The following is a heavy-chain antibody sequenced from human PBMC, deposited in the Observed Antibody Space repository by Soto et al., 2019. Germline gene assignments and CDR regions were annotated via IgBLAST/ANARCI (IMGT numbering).Heavy chain of an antibody. J-gene: IGHJ4*02. V-gene: IGHV3-21*01. CDR2: ISSSSSYI. CDR3: ARVRRYYYDSSGYPPSY. Sequence: VGSLRLSCAASGFTFSSYSMNWVRQAPGKGLEWVSSISSSSSYIYYADSVKGRFTISRDNAKNSLYLQMNSLRAEDTAVYYCARVRRYYYDSSGYPPSYWGQGTLVTVSS. CDR1: GFTFSSYS. D-gene: IGHD3-22*01.